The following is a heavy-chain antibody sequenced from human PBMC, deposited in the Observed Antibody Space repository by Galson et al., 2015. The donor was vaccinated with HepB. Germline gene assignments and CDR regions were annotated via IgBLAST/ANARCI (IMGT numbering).Heavy chain of an antibody. Sequence: SLRLSCAASGFIFSDYGMHWVRQAPGKGLEWVAVISYDGNTKFYADSVKGRFTISRDNSKSTLYLQMDSLRAEDTAVYCAKDLALTASYYYLGMDVWGQGTTVTVSS. D-gene: IGHD2-21*02. J-gene: IGHJ6*02. CDR2: ISYDGNTK. CDR3: AKDLALTASYYYLGMDV. V-gene: IGHV3-30*18. CDR1: GFIFSDYG.